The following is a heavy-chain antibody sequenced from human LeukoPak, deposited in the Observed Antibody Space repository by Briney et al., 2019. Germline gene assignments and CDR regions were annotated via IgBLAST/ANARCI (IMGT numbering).Heavy chain of an antibody. Sequence: GRSLRLSCAASGFTFSRYGMHWVRQAPGKGLEWVAVISYDGSNKYYADSVKGRFTISRDNSKNTLYLQMNSLRAEDTAVYYCAKGGDTAMVSYYYYGMDVWGQGTTVTVSS. J-gene: IGHJ6*02. CDR3: AKGGDTAMVSYYYYGMDV. D-gene: IGHD5-18*01. CDR2: ISYDGSNK. V-gene: IGHV3-30*18. CDR1: GFTFSRYG.